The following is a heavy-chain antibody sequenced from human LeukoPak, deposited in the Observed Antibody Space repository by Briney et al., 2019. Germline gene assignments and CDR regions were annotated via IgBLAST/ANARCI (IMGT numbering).Heavy chain of an antibody. CDR3: ARGSSALEMATITAFDI. V-gene: IGHV3-53*01. CDR2: IYSGGST. Sequence: GGSLRLSCAASGFTVSSNYMSWVRQAPGKGLEWVSVIYSGGSTYYADSVKGRFTISRDNSKNTLYLQMNSLRAGDTAVYYCARGSSALEMATITAFDIWGQGTMVTVSS. CDR1: GFTVSSNY. J-gene: IGHJ3*02. D-gene: IGHD5-24*01.